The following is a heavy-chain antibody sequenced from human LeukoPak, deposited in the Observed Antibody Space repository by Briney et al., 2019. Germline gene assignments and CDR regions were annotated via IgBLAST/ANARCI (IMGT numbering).Heavy chain of an antibody. V-gene: IGHV3-74*01. CDR2: INSDGSST. D-gene: IGHD4-17*01. J-gene: IGHJ4*02. CDR3: AKDRSGDYPARHLYYFDY. CDR1: GFTFSSYW. Sequence: PGGSLRLSCAASGFTFSSYWMHWVRQAPGKGLVWVSRINSDGSSTSYADSVKGRFTISRDNSKNTLYLQMNSLRAEDTAVYYCAKDRSGDYPARHLYYFDYWGQGTLVTVSS.